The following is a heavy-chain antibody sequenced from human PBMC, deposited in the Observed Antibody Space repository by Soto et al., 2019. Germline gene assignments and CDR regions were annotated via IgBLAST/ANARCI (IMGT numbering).Heavy chain of an antibody. CDR3: ARYSPPKKTYDSNPGWFDP. D-gene: IGHD3-22*01. CDR2: VRDTGST. J-gene: IGHJ5*02. CDR1: GGSMNIYY. V-gene: IGHV4-59*01. Sequence: PSVTLSLTCTLSGGSMNIYYWTWIRQPPGKGLEWIGYVRDTGSTNYNPSLKSRVTISIDTSRNQFSLSLSSVTAADTAVYFCARYSPPKKTYDSNPGWFDPWGQGTLVTVS.